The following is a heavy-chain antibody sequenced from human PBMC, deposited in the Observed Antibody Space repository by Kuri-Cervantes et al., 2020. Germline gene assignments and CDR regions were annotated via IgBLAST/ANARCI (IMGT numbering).Heavy chain of an antibody. D-gene: IGHD6-13*01. V-gene: IGHV1-18*01. J-gene: IGHJ4*02. CDR1: GDTLSNYG. CDR2: ISAYNGDT. Sequence: ASVKVSCKSTGDTLSNYGFTWVRQAPGQGLEWMGWISAYNGDTNYAQKLQGRVTMTTDTSTSTAYMELRSLRSDDTAVYYCARDLGSRWYEGFDYWGQGTLVTVSS. CDR3: ARDLGSRWYEGFDY.